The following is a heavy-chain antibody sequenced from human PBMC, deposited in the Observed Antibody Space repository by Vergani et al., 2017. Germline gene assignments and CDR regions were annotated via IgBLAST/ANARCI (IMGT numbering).Heavy chain of an antibody. Sequence: EVQLLESGGGLVQPGGSLRLPCEASGFRFPGYAMSWVRQAPGKGLEWVSSASGSSATPYYADSVKGRFIISRDNSKNTLHLQMNSLRADDTAVYYCTKGSRRYTGYFFDYGGQGTLATVSS. CDR3: TKGSRRYTGYFFDY. CDR2: ASGSSATP. J-gene: IGHJ4*02. V-gene: IGHV3-23*01. D-gene: IGHD5-12*01. CDR1: GFRFPGYA.